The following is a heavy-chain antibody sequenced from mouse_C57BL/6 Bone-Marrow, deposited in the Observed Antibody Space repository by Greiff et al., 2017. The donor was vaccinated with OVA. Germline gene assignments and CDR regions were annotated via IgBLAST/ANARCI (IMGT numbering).Heavy chain of an antibody. V-gene: IGHV1-74*01. CDR3: AIRTRAPYYAMDY. Sequence: QVQLQQPGAELVKPGASVKVSCKASGYTFTSYWMHWVKQRPGQGLEWIGRIHPSDGDTNYNQKFKGKATLNVDKSSSTAYMQLSSLTTEDATVYYCAIRTRAPYYAMDYWGQGTSVTVSS. CDR2: IHPSDGDT. CDR1: GYTFTSYW. J-gene: IGHJ4*01. D-gene: IGHD3-1*01.